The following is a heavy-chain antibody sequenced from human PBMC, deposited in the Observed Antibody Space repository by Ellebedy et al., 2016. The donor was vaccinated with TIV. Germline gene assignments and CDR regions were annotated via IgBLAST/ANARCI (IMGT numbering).Heavy chain of an antibody. D-gene: IGHD3-10*01. J-gene: IGHJ4*02. CDR3: AREFFASGIYFDS. Sequence: AASVKVSCKGSNYTFTNYAISWVRQAPGQGLEWMGWISTHNGNTNYAQKVQGRVTMTTDISTSTAYMELRSLKSDDTAVYFCAREFFASGIYFDSWGQGTLVTVSS. CDR1: NYTFTNYA. CDR2: ISTHNGNT. V-gene: IGHV1-18*04.